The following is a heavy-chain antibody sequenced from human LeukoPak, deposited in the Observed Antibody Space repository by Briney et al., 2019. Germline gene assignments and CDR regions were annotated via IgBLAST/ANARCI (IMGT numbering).Heavy chain of an antibody. V-gene: IGHV3-30*18. CDR2: ISYDGSNK. D-gene: IGHD3-22*01. Sequence: SGGSLRLSCAASGFTFSSYGMHWVRQAPGKGLEWVAVISYDGSNKYYADSVKGRFTISRDNSKNTLYLQMNSLRAEDTAVYYCAKDQSRGCYDSSAPYWGQGTLVTVSS. CDR3: AKDQSRGCYDSSAPY. J-gene: IGHJ4*02. CDR1: GFTFSSYG.